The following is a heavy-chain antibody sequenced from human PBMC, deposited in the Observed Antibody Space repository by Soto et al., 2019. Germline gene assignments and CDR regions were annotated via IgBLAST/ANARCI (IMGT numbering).Heavy chain of an antibody. CDR1: GGTFSSYA. Sequence: SVKVSCKASGGTFSSYAISWVRQAPGQGLEWMGGIIPIFGTTKHAQKFQGRVTSTADESTSTVYMELSRLTSEDTALYYCARNNYYDSSGYYYFDYCGPGTPVTVSS. J-gene: IGHJ4*02. V-gene: IGHV1-69*13. CDR3: ARNNYYDSSGYYYFDY. CDR2: IIPIFGTT. D-gene: IGHD3-22*01.